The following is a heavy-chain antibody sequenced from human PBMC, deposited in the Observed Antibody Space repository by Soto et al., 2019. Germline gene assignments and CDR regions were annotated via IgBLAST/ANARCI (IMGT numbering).Heavy chain of an antibody. V-gene: IGHV4-34*01. Sequence: QVQLQQWGAGLLKPSETLSLTCAVYGGSFSGYYWSWIRQPPGKGLEWMGEINHSGRTNYNPALKSRATISVDTSKNQFSPKLSSVTAADTAVYYCARANGYCSSTSCPDAFDIWGQGTMVTVSS. D-gene: IGHD2-2*01. CDR1: GGSFSGYY. J-gene: IGHJ3*02. CDR3: ARANGYCSSTSCPDAFDI. CDR2: INHSGRT.